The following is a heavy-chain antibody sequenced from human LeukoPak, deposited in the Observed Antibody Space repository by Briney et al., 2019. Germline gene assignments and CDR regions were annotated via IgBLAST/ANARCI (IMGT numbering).Heavy chain of an antibody. CDR1: GYTFTSYY. V-gene: IGHV1-46*01. CDR3: VRGDILTGFPNWFDP. D-gene: IGHD3-9*01. Sequence: VASVKVSCKASGYTFTSYYMHWVRQAPGQGLEWMGIINPSGGSTSYAQKFQGRVTMTRDMSTSTVYMELSSLRSEDTAVYYCVRGDILTGFPNWFDPWGQGTLVTVSS. J-gene: IGHJ5*02. CDR2: INPSGGST.